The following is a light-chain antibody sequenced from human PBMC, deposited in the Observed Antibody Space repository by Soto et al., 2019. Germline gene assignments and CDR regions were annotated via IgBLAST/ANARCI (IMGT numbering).Light chain of an antibody. CDR3: QQYKNWPPIT. CDR1: QSVSGN. J-gene: IGKJ5*01. Sequence: EIVMTQSPATRSVSPGERATLSCRASQSVSGNLAWYQQKPGQAPRLLIYAASTRATGISARFSGSGSGTEFTPTISSLQSEDFAVYYCQQYKNWPPITFGQGTRLEIK. CDR2: AAS. V-gene: IGKV3-15*01.